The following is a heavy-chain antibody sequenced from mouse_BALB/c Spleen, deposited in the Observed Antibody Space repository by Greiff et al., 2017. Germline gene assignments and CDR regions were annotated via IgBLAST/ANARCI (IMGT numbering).Heavy chain of an antibody. V-gene: IGHV5-6-5*01. J-gene: IGHJ2*01. CDR3: ARGGGLFDY. CDR2: ISSGGST. CDR1: GFTFSSYA. Sequence: EVHLVESGGGLVKPGGSLKLSCAASGFTFSSYAMSWVRQTPEKRLEWVASISSGGSTYYPDSVKGRFTISRDNARNILYLQMSSLRSEDTAMYYCARGGGLFDYWGQGTTLTVSS.